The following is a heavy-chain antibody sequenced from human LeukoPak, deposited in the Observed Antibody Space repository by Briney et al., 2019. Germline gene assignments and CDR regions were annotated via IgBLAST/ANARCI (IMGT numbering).Heavy chain of an antibody. CDR1: GFTFDDYA. V-gene: IGHV3-43*02. CDR3: AKDYAGYYDSSGYPPDY. D-gene: IGHD3-22*01. Sequence: PGGSLRLSCAASGFTFDDYAMHWVRQAPGKGLEWVSLISGDGGSTYYADSVKGRFTISRDNSKNSLYLQMNSLRTKDTALYYCAKDYAGYYDSSGYPPDYWGQGTLVTVSS. J-gene: IGHJ4*02. CDR2: ISGDGGST.